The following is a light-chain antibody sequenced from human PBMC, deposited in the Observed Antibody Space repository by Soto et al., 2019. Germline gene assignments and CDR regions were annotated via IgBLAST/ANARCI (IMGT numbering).Light chain of an antibody. CDR1: QNIGTT. Sequence: EMVLTQSPATLSLSPGERATLSCMAGQNIGTTLVWSQQKPGQAPRLLIYGASGRATGIPDRFSGSGSGTDFTLTISRLEPEDFAVYYCQQYSSSLITFGQGTRLEIK. V-gene: IGKV3-20*01. CDR3: QQYSSSLIT. J-gene: IGKJ5*01. CDR2: GAS.